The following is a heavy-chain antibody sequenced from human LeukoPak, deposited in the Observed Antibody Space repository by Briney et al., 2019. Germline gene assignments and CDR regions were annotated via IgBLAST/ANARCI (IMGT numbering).Heavy chain of an antibody. Sequence: GGSLRLSCAASGFTFSNYWMHWVRQAPGKGLEWVAVISYDGSNKYYADSVKGRFTISRDNSKNTLYLQMNSLRAEDTAVYYCARESSGWYYYYYYGMDVWGQGTTVTVSS. CDR1: GFTFSNYW. J-gene: IGHJ6*02. D-gene: IGHD6-19*01. CDR3: ARESSGWYYYYYYGMDV. V-gene: IGHV3-30*03. CDR2: ISYDGSNK.